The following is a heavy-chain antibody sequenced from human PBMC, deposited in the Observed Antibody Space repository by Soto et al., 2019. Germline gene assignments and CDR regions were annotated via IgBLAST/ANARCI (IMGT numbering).Heavy chain of an antibody. V-gene: IGHV3-53*01. CDR2: IYTRDS. Sequence: VGAHRLSSTASGCRVGGSYSSWVRQPPGRGLEWVSVIYTRDSYYADSVRGRFTISRDISKNTLYLQMNSLRAEDTAIYYCAKEDISGYCTNWGQGALVIVSS. CDR1: GCRVGGSY. J-gene: IGHJ4*02. D-gene: IGHD3-22*01. CDR3: AKEDISGYCTN.